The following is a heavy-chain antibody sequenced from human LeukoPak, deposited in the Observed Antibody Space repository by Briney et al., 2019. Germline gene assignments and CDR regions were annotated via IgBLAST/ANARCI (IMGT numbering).Heavy chain of an antibody. Sequence: GGSLRLSCAASGFTFSYVWMSWVRQAPGKGLEWVSVIYSGGTTYYADSVKGRFTISRDNSKDTLYLQMNNVRPEDTAVYYCARVYDILTGLPWRRYFDFWGQGTLVAVSS. V-gene: IGHV3-66*02. CDR3: ARVYDILTGLPWRRYFDF. J-gene: IGHJ4*02. D-gene: IGHD3-9*01. CDR1: GFTFSYVW. CDR2: IYSGGTT.